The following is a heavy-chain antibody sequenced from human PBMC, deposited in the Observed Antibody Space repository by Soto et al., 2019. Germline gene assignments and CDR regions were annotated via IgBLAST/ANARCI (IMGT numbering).Heavy chain of an antibody. CDR2: INHSGST. CDR1: GGSFSGYY. Sequence: PSETLSLTCAVYGGSFSGYYWSWIRQPPGKGLEWIGEINHSGSTNYNPSLKSRVTISVDTSKNQFSLKLSSVTAADTAVYYCARFRYFDWLFLEGWGKGTTVTVSS. V-gene: IGHV4-34*01. D-gene: IGHD3-9*01. J-gene: IGHJ6*04. CDR3: ARFRYFDWLFLEG.